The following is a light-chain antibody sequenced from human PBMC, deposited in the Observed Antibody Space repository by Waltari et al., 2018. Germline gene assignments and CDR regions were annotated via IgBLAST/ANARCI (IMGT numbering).Light chain of an antibody. CDR3: QQYYSPPLT. CDR2: WAS. Sequence: DIVMTQSPDSLAVSLGERAAINCNSSQSVLNRANNENYLTWYQKKPGQPPKLLIYWASTRESGVPDRFSGSGSGTDFTLTISSLQAEDVAVYYCQQYYSPPLTFGGGTKVEIK. V-gene: IGKV4-1*01. J-gene: IGKJ4*01. CDR1: QSVLNRANNENY.